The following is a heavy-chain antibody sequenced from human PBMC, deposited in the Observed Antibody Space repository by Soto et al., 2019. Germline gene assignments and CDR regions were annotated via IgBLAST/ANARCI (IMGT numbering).Heavy chain of an antibody. CDR3: ARDRCTNGVCYPYYFDY. D-gene: IGHD2-8*01. Sequence: PSETLSLTCTVSGGSISSGGYYWSWIRQHPGKGLEWIGYIYYSGSTYYNPSLKSRVTISVDTSKNQFSLKLSSVTAADTAVYYCARDRCTNGVCYPYYFDYWGQGTLVTVSS. CDR1: GGSISSGGYY. J-gene: IGHJ4*02. V-gene: IGHV4-31*03. CDR2: IYYSGST.